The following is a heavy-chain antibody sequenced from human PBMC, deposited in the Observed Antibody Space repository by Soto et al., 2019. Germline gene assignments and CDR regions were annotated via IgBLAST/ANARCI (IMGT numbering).Heavy chain of an antibody. V-gene: IGHV3-30*04. CDR2: ISRDGSHK. D-gene: IGHD1-26*01. Sequence: PGGSLRLSSAASGFIFRNYAIHWVRQAPGKGLEWVAVISRDGSHKYYLDSVKGRFTISRDNSKDTVNLLMNSLRDDDSAMYYCARSRNSAVADSFDFWGQGTLVTVSS. CDR1: GFIFRNYA. CDR3: ARSRNSAVADSFDF. J-gene: IGHJ4*02.